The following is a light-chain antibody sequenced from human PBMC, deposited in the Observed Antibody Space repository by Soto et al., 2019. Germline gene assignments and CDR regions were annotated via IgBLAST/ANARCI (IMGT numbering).Light chain of an antibody. CDR1: QSISSW. CDR2: DAS. Sequence: DIHMTQSASTLSASVGDRVTITCRASQSISSWLAWYQQKPGKAPKLLIYDASSLESGVPSRFSGSGSGTEFTLTISSLQPDDFATYYCQQYNSYSPSFGQGTKVDIK. J-gene: IGKJ1*01. V-gene: IGKV1-5*01. CDR3: QQYNSYSPS.